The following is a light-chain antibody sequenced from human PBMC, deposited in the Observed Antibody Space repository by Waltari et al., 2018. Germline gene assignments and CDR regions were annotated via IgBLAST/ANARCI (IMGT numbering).Light chain of an antibody. Sequence: EIVLTQSPATLSLSPGERATLSCRASQSVRTYLAWYQQKPGQAPRLLISDAATRATAIPARFRGSGSGTDFTLTISSLEPEDFAVYYCQLRSKWLRTFGQGTKVEV. V-gene: IGKV3-11*01. CDR3: QLRSKWLRT. J-gene: IGKJ1*01. CDR1: QSVRTY. CDR2: DAA.